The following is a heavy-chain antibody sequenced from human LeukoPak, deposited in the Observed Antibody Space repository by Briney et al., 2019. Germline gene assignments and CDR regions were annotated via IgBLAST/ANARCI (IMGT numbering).Heavy chain of an antibody. J-gene: IGHJ4*02. CDR2: IWYDGSNK. CDR1: GFTFSSYG. Sequence: GGSLRLSCAASGFTFSSYGMHWVRQAPGKVLEWVAVIWYDGSNKYYADSVKGRFTISRDNSKNTLYLQMNSLRAEDTAVYYCARAESPFGDYYFDYWGQGTLVTVSS. D-gene: IGHD3-16*01. V-gene: IGHV3-33*01. CDR3: ARAESPFGDYYFDY.